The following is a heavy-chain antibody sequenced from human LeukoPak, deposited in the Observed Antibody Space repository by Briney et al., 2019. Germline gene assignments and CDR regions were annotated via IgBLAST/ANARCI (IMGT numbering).Heavy chain of an antibody. Sequence: SVKVSCKASGGTFSSYTISWVRQAPGQGLEWMGRIIPILGIANYAQKFQGRVTITADKSTSTAYIELSSLRSEDTAVYYCARDIGIAARTTRFDYWGQGTLVTVSS. V-gene: IGHV1-69*04. CDR3: ARDIGIAARTTRFDY. CDR2: IIPILGIA. D-gene: IGHD6-6*01. CDR1: GGTFSSYT. J-gene: IGHJ4*02.